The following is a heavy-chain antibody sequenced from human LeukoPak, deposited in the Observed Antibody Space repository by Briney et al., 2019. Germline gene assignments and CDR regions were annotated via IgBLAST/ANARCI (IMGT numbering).Heavy chain of an antibody. CDR2: INHSGGT. CDR3: ARGYYYDSSGYSLDY. CDR1: GGSFSGYY. Sequence: SETLSLTCAVYGGSFSGYYWSWIRQPPGKGLEWIGEINHSGGTNYNPSLKSRVTISVDTSKNQFSLKLSSVTAADTAVYYCARGYYYDSSGYSLDYWGQGTLVTVSS. V-gene: IGHV4-34*01. D-gene: IGHD3-22*01. J-gene: IGHJ4*02.